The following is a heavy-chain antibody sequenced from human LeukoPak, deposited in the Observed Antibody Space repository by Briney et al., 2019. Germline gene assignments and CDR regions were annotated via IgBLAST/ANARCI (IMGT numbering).Heavy chain of an antibody. D-gene: IGHD3-3*01. CDR1: GGSISSSNW. J-gene: IGHJ4*02. CDR3: AMIKYYDFWSGYSDY. Sequence: SETLSLTCAVSGGSISSSNWWSWVRQPPGKGLEWIGEIYHSGSTNYNPSLKSRVTISVYKSKNQFSLKLSSVTAADTAVYYCAMIKYYDFWSGYSDYWGQGTLVTVSS. V-gene: IGHV4-4*02. CDR2: IYHSGST.